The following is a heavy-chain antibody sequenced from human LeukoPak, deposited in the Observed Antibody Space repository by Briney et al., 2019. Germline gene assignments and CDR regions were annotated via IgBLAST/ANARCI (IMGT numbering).Heavy chain of an antibody. V-gene: IGHV3-21*01. J-gene: IGHJ4*02. CDR3: ARLKYDY. Sequence: GGSLRLSCAASGFTFSSYSMNWVRQAPGKGLEWVSSISSSSSYTYYADSVKGRFTISRDNAKNSLYLQMNSLRAEDTAVYYCARLKYDYWGQGTLVTVSS. CDR1: GFTFSSYS. CDR2: ISSSSSYT.